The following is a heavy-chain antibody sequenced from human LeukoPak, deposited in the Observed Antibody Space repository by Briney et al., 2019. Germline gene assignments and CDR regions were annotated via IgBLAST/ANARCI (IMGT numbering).Heavy chain of an antibody. Sequence: KPGGSLRLSCAASGFTFSDVYMTWIRQAPGKGLEYLSYISPSGHDISYADSVKGRFTISRDNSKNTLYLQMKSLRAEDTAVYYCAKGGGYEAQYYYYYLDVWGKGTTVTISS. D-gene: IGHD5-12*01. V-gene: IGHV3-11*04. CDR1: GFTFSDVY. CDR2: ISPSGHDI. CDR3: AKGGGYEAQYYYYYLDV. J-gene: IGHJ6*03.